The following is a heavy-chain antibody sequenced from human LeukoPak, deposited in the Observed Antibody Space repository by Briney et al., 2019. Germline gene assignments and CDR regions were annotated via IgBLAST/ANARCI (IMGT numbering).Heavy chain of an antibody. CDR1: GGSITSYY. V-gene: IGHV4-59*01. J-gene: IGHJ6*03. CDR3: ARWFCSGACYYMDV. CDR2: IYYSGST. Sequence: SETLSLTCTVSGGSITSYYWSWIRQPPGKGPEYIGHIYYSGSTAYNPSLRSRVTISVDTSKNQFSLKLNSVSAADTAMYFCARWFCSGACYYMDVWGKGTTVTVSS. D-gene: IGHD2-15*01.